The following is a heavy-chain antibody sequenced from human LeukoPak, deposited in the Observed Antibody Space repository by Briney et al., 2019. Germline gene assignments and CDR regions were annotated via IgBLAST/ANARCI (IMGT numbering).Heavy chain of an antibody. CDR3: AKDDSALWGPVG. J-gene: IGHJ4*02. CDR1: GFTFRSYG. D-gene: IGHD3-16*01. V-gene: IGHV3-33*06. CDR2: IWYDGSNK. Sequence: PGRSLRLSCAASGFTFRSYGMHWVRQAPGKGLEWVAVIWYDGSNKYYADSVKGRFTISRDNSKNTLYLQMNSLRAEDTAVYYCAKDDSALWGPVGWGQGTLVTVSS.